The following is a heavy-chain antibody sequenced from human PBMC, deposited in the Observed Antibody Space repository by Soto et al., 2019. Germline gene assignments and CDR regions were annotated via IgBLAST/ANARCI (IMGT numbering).Heavy chain of an antibody. V-gene: IGHV3-23*01. CDR1: GFTFSSYA. D-gene: IGHD4-17*01. CDR3: AKYGDRTYYYYYYGMDV. Sequence: GGSLRLSCAASGFTFSSYAMSWVRQAPGKGLEWVSAISGSGGSTYYADSVKGRFTISRDNSKNTLYLQMNSLRAEDTAVYYWAKYGDRTYYYYYYGMDVWGQGTTVTVSS. CDR2: ISGSGGST. J-gene: IGHJ6*02.